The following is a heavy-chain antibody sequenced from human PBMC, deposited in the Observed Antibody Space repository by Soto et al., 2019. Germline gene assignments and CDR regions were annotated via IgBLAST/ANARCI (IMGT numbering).Heavy chain of an antibody. Sequence: QLQLQESGSGLVKPSQTLSLTGAVSGGSISSGCYSWSWIRQPPGKGLEWIGYIYHSGRNYDNPSLKSRVSISVDRSKNLFSLKLGSVTGAATAVYYCDRVPVLWGQGTLVTVSS. V-gene: IGHV4-30-2*01. CDR3: DRVPVL. CDR2: IYHSGRN. J-gene: IGHJ4*02. CDR1: GGSISSGCYS. D-gene: IGHD4-17*01.